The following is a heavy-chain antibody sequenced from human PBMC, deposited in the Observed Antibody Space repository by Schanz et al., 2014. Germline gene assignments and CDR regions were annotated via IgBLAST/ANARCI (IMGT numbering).Heavy chain of an antibody. V-gene: IGHV3-30*04. D-gene: IGHD3-22*01. CDR1: GFSFSGFA. J-gene: IGHJ6*02. Sequence: QVQLEESGGGVVQPGGSLRLSCVASGFSFSGFAVHWVRQAPGKGLEWVSIVSHDGFTKHYADSVRGRFTLSRDNSKNTMYLQMNNLRAEDTALYYCAGDRGSAVGYQYYGMDVWGQGTTVTVSS. CDR2: VSHDGFTK. CDR3: AGDRGSAVGYQYYGMDV.